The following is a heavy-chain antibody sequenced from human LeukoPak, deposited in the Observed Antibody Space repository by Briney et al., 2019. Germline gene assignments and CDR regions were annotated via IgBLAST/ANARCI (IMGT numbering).Heavy chain of an antibody. CDR2: TIPIFGTA. V-gene: IGHV1-69*06. J-gene: IGHJ4*02. CDR1: GGTFSSYA. D-gene: IGHD3-10*01. Sequence: SVKVSCKASGGTFSSYAISWVRQAPGQGLEWMGGTIPIFGTANYAQKFQGRVTITADKSTSTAYMELSSLRSEDTAVYYCARAREDLWFGESRTYYFDYWGQGTLVTVSS. CDR3: ARAREDLWFGESRTYYFDY.